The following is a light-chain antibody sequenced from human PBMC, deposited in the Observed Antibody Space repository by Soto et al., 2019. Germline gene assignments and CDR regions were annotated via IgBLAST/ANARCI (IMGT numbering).Light chain of an antibody. CDR2: AAS. CDR1: QGISSY. J-gene: IGKJ1*01. V-gene: IGKV1-8*01. Sequence: AIRMTQSPSSLSASTGDRVTITCRASQGISSYLAWYQQKPGKAPKLLIYAASTLQSGVPSRFSGSGSGTDFTLTISCLQSEDFATYYCQQSFRTPWTFGQGTKVEIK. CDR3: QQSFRTPWT.